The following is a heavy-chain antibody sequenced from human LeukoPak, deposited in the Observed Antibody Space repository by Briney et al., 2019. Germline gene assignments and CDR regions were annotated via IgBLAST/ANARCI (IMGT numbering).Heavy chain of an antibody. D-gene: IGHD1-26*01. CDR1: GFTLSGYW. Sequence: GGSLRLSCAASGFTLSGYWMSWVRQAPGKGLEWVANIKQDGSEKYYVDSVKGRFTISRDNAKNSLYLQMNSLRAEDTAVYYCARDRGIVGQFDPWGQGTLVTVSS. J-gene: IGHJ5*02. CDR2: IKQDGSEK. CDR3: ARDRGIVGQFDP. V-gene: IGHV3-7*01.